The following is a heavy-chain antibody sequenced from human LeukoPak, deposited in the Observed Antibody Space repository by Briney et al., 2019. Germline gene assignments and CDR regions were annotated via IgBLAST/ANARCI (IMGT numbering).Heavy chain of an antibody. Sequence: SETLSLTCSVSGGSVRSGNYYWSWIRQPPGKGLEWIGYVDYSGSTSYNPSLRRRVTISLDTSKNQFSLKVMYLTAADTAVYYCARGIQTGYGYWGQGTLVTVSS. CDR1: GGSVRSGNYY. J-gene: IGHJ4*02. CDR2: VDYSGST. V-gene: IGHV4-61*01. D-gene: IGHD5-18*01. CDR3: ARGIQTGYGY.